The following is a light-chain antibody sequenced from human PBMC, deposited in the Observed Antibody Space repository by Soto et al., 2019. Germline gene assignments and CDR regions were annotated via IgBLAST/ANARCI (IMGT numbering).Light chain of an antibody. CDR1: QSISSW. Sequence: DIQMTQSPSSLSASVGDRVTITCRASQSISSWLAWYQQMPGKAPKLLIYDASSLPSGVPSRFSGSGSGTEFTLTISSLQTDDFETYYCQQYNTYSWTFGQGTQVEIK. J-gene: IGKJ1*01. CDR2: DAS. CDR3: QQYNTYSWT. V-gene: IGKV1-5*01.